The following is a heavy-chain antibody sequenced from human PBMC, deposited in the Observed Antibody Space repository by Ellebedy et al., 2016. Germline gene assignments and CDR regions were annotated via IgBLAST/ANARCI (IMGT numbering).Heavy chain of an antibody. V-gene: IGHV1-18*01. D-gene: IGHD6-13*01. CDR1: GYTFTSYG. CDR2: ISAYNGNT. Sequence: ASVKVSXXASGYTFTSYGISWVRQAPGQGLEWMGWISAYNGNTNYAQKLQGRVTMTTDTSTSTAYMELRSLRSEDTAVYYCGTGRRPYSSSGGYYYYGMDVWGQGTTVTVSS. CDR3: GTGRRPYSSSGGYYYYGMDV. J-gene: IGHJ6*02.